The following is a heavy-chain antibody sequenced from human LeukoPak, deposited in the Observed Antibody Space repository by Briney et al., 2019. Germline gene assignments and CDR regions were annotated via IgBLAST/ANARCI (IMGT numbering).Heavy chain of an antibody. CDR2: MNPNSGNT. CDR1: GYTFTSYD. J-gene: IGHJ4*02. V-gene: IGHV1-8*03. Sequence: GASVKVSCKASGYTFTSYDINWGRQATGQGLEWMGWMNPNSGNTGYAQKFQGRVTITRNTSISTAYMELSSLRSEDTAVYYCARGDFWSGYYLAYWGQGTLVTVSS. D-gene: IGHD3-3*01. CDR3: ARGDFWSGYYLAY.